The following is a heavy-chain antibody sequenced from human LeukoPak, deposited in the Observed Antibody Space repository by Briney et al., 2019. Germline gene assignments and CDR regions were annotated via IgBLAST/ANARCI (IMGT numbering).Heavy chain of an antibody. CDR2: IYTSGST. Sequence: SETLSLTCTVSGGSISGYFWSWIRQPAGKGLEWIGRIYTSGSTYYNPSLKSRVTISVDTSKNQFSLKLSSVTAADTAVYYCARPARYCSSTSCYTFDYWGQGTLVTVSS. CDR1: GGSISGYF. D-gene: IGHD2-2*02. CDR3: ARPARYCSSTSCYTFDY. V-gene: IGHV4-4*07. J-gene: IGHJ4*02.